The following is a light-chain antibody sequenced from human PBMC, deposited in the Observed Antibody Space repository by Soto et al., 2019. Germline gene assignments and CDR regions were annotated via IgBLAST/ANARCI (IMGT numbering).Light chain of an antibody. V-gene: IGKV1-12*01. CDR1: QGISSS. CDR3: QQCDKFPLT. J-gene: IGKJ2*01. CDR2: GAS. Sequence: DIPMTQSPPSVSASVGDNVTVSCRASQGISSSLAWYQQKPGKAPKLLIYGASTVQSGVPSRFSGSGSATDFTLTIRSLQPEDFATYYCQQCDKFPLTFGQGTRVDI.